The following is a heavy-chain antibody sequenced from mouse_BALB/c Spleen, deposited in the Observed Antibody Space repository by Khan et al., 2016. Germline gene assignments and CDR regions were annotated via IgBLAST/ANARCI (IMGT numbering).Heavy chain of an antibody. CDR3: TKRYYYSAMDY. V-gene: IGHV6-6*01. D-gene: IGHD1-1*01. J-gene: IGHJ4*01. CDR2: IRGTANNHAT. CDR1: GFTFSDAW. Sequence: EVKLEVSGGDLVQPGGSMKLSCAASGFTFSDAWMDWVRQSPEKGLEWVSEIRGTANNHATYYAESVKGRFTISRDDSKSSVYLQMNSLRAEDTGIYYCTKRYYYSAMDYWGQGTSVTVSS.